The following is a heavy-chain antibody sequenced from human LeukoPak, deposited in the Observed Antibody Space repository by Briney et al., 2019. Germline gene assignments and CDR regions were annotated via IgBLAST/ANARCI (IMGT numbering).Heavy chain of an antibody. Sequence: SETLSLTCTVSGGSISSYYWSWVRQPPGKGLEWIGYIYYSGSTSYNPSLKSRVTISVDTSKNQFSLKLSSVTAADTAVYYCARALSLYYFDYWGQGTLVTVSS. CDR1: GGSISSYY. CDR3: ARALSLYYFDY. J-gene: IGHJ4*02. D-gene: IGHD2/OR15-2a*01. CDR2: IYYSGST. V-gene: IGHV4-59*01.